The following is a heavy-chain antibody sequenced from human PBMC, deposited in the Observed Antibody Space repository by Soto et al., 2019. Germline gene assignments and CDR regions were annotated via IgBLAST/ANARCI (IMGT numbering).Heavy chain of an antibody. D-gene: IGHD5-12*01. CDR1: GFTFSSYW. J-gene: IGHJ4*02. CDR3: ARDLAXXTIPNY. V-gene: IGHV3-7*02. Sequence: EVQLVESGGGLVQPGGSLRLSCAASGFTFSSYWMSWVRQAPGKGLEWVANIKQDGSEKYYVDSVKGRFTISRDNAKXXXXXXXXXXXXXXXXXXXXARDLAXXTIPNYWGQGTLVTVSS. CDR2: IKQDGSEK.